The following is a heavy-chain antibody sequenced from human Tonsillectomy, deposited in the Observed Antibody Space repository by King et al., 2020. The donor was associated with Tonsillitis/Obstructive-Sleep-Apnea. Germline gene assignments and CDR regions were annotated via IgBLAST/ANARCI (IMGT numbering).Heavy chain of an antibody. J-gene: IGHJ4*02. V-gene: IGHV4-34*01. CDR3: ARQGSGYPFDF. CDR1: GGSFSGYY. D-gene: IGHD3-3*01. CDR2: INHSGST. Sequence: HVQLQQWGAGLLKPSETLSLTCAVYGGSFSGYYWSWIRQPPGKGLEWIGVINHSGSTNYNPSLKSRVTISVDTSKNQFSLELSSVTAADTAVYYCARQGSGYPFDFWGQGTLVTVSS.